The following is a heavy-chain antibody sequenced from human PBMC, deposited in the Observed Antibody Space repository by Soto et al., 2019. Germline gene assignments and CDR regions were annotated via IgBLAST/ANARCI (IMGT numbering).Heavy chain of an antibody. J-gene: IGHJ6*03. CDR2: ISSSSSTI. D-gene: IGHD6-13*01. Sequence: PGGSLRLSFAASEFTFSSYSMNWVRQAPGKGLEWVSYISSSSSTIYYADSVKGRFTISRDNAKNSLYLQMNSLRAEDTAVYYCAREQPYYMDVWGKGTTVTVSS. CDR1: EFTFSSYS. CDR3: AREQPYYMDV. V-gene: IGHV3-48*01.